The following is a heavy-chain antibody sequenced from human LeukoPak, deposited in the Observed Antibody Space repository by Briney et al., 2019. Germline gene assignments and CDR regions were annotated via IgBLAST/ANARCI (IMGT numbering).Heavy chain of an antibody. CDR1: GFSVSSDY. CDR3: ARRKTGSPYDY. CDR2: TYSGGST. J-gene: IGHJ4*02. Sequence: PGGSLRLSCAASGFSVSSDYIGWVRQAPGKGLEWVSVTYSGGSTYYADSVKGRFTISRDNSKNTVYLQMNSLRPEDTAVYYCARRKTGSPYDYWGQGTLVTVSS. V-gene: IGHV3-53*01. D-gene: IGHD1-1*01.